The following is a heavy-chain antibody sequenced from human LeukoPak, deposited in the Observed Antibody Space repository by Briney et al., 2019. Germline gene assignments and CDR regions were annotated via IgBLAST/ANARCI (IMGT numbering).Heavy chain of an antibody. CDR1: GGTFSSYA. J-gene: IGHJ6*02. CDR2: IIPIFGTA. V-gene: IGHV1-69*06. D-gene: IGHD3-9*01. Sequence: GSSVKVSCKASGGTFSSYAISWVRQAPGQGLEWMGGIIPIFGTANYAQKFQGRVTMTEDISTDTAYMELSSLRSEDTAVYYCATEIGQYYDILTGYKEDGMDVWGQGTTVTVSS. CDR3: ATEIGQYYDILTGYKEDGMDV.